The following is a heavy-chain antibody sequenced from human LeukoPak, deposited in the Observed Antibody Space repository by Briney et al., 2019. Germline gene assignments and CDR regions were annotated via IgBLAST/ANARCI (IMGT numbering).Heavy chain of an antibody. CDR3: ARVGNRPY. CDR1: GGSISSYY. D-gene: IGHD1-14*01. V-gene: IGHV4-59*01. J-gene: IGHJ4*02. CDR2: IYYSGST. Sequence: PSETLSLTCTVSGGSISSYYWSWIRQPPGKGLEWIGYIYYSGSTNYNPPLKSRVTISVDTSKNQFSLKLSSVTAADTAVYYCARVGNRPYWGQGTLVTVSS.